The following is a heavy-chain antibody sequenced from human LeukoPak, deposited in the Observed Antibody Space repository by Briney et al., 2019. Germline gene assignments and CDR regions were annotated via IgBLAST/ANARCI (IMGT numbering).Heavy chain of an antibody. Sequence: GGSLRLSCAASGFTVNSNYMSWVRQAPGKGLEWVSSISAGGESTFYAGSVKGRFTMSRDNSMNTMHLEMNSLRADDTAIYFCAKGHGGNYFPVDSWGQGTLVTVSS. V-gene: IGHV3-23*01. J-gene: IGHJ4*02. CDR2: ISAGGEST. CDR3: AKGHGGNYFPVDS. D-gene: IGHD3-16*01. CDR1: GFTVNSNY.